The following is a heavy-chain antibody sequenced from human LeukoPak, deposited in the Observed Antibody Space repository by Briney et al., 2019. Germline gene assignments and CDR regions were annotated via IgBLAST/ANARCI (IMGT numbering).Heavy chain of an antibody. Sequence: PSQTLSLTCSVSGGSIRSGDHHWAWVRQPPVKGLEFIGSLDESGRPYYNRPLKSRVSISGDTSGKQFSLNLTSVTAADTAVYFCARDLGGYPFFMDVWGRGTTVIVSS. D-gene: IGHD2-15*01. V-gene: IGHV4-39*07. CDR3: ARDLGGYPFFMDV. CDR2: LDESGRP. CDR1: GGSIRSGDHH. J-gene: IGHJ6*03.